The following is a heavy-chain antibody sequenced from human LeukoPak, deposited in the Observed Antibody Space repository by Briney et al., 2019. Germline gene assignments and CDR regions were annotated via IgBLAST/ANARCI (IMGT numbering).Heavy chain of an antibody. J-gene: IGHJ4*02. Sequence: GGSLRLSCAASGFTFSSYAMHWVRQAPGKGLEWVAVISYDGSNKYYADSVKGRFTISRDNSKNTLYLQMNSLRAEDTAVYYCARAPSSGWYKENYFDYWGQGTLVTVSS. D-gene: IGHD6-19*01. CDR1: GFTFSSYA. V-gene: IGHV3-30-3*01. CDR2: ISYDGSNK. CDR3: ARAPSSGWYKENYFDY.